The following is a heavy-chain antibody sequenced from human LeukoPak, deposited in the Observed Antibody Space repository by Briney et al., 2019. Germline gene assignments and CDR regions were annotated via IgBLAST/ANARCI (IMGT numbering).Heavy chain of an antibody. CDR1: GFIFSTYG. CDR3: ATFSYAGNAGGSAGS. D-gene: IGHD4-23*01. V-gene: IGHV3-30*02. Sequence: GGSLRLSCAASGFIFSTYGMHWVRQAPGKGLEWVAFIRNDGSDKYYAVSVKGRFSISRDNSKNTVNLQMNSLRAEDTAVYYCATFSYAGNAGGSAGSWGQGTLVTVSS. CDR2: IRNDGSDK. J-gene: IGHJ5*02.